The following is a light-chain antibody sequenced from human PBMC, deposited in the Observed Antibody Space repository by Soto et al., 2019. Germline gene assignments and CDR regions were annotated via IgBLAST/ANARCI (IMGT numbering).Light chain of an antibody. CDR3: SSYTSSLYV. Sequence: HSVLTQPPSVSGSPGQSITISCTGTRSDVGGYNYVSWYQQHPGKAPKLMIYDVSNRPSGVSNRFSGSKSGNTASLTISGLQAEDEADYYCSSYTSSLYVFGTGTKVTVL. CDR1: RSDVGGYNY. V-gene: IGLV2-14*01. J-gene: IGLJ1*01. CDR2: DVS.